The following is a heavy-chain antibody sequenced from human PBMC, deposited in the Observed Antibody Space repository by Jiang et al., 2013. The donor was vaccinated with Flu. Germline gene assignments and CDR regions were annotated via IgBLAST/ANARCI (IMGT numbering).Heavy chain of an antibody. CDR1: GYTFTSYP. V-gene: IGHV1-3*01. J-gene: IGHJ4*02. CDR2: INVGNGNT. Sequence: GAEVKKPGASVKVSCKASGYTFTSYPMHWVRQAPGQRPEWMGWINVGNGNTQYSQKFQGRVTMTRDTSISTAYLELSRLRSDDTAVYYCARDSTGYSQDYWGQGVLVTVSS. D-gene: IGHD3-22*01. CDR3: ARDSTGYSQDY.